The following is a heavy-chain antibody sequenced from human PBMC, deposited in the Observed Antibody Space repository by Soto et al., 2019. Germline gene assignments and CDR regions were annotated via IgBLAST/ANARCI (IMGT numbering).Heavy chain of an antibody. J-gene: IGHJ6*02. CDR2: ISCDGSER. V-gene: IGHV3-30*18. Sequence: QVQLVESGGGVVQPGTSLRLSCVVSGLTFRDSGMHWVRQAPGKGLEWVAVISCDGSERHYGDSVKGRFSISRDNSMNTLYLQRNILRGDDSVVYDCANGKYGVRNYYGTAVWGQGAKVSVS. CDR3: ANGKYGVRNYYGTAV. CDR1: GLTFRDSG. D-gene: IGHD1-26*01.